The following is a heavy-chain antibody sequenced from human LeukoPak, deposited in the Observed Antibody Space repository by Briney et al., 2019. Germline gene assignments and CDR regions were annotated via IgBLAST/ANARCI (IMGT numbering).Heavy chain of an antibody. V-gene: IGHV1-46*01. J-gene: IGHJ4*02. D-gene: IGHD2-15*01. CDR3: ARDVMVAAYFFDS. Sequence: ASVKVSCKASGYTFTSYSMHWVRQAPGQGPEWMGIINPGVGSTSYAQKFQGRVTMTRDTSTSIVYMELSSLRSDDTAVYYCARDVMVAAYFFDSWGQGTLVTVSS. CDR1: GYTFTSYS. CDR2: INPGVGST.